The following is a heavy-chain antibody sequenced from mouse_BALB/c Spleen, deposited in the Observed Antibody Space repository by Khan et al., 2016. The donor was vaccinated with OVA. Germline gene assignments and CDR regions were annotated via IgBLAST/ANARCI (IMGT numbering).Heavy chain of an antibody. CDR2: INPRSG. Sequence: QVQLKQSGAELARPGASVKMSCKASGYTFTSHTMHWIKQRPGQGLEWIGYINPRSGYNQKLNDKATLTADISSSTAYMQLSSLTSEDSAVYYCTRRTTEYALDYWGQGTSVTVSS. D-gene: IGHD2-14*01. J-gene: IGHJ4*01. V-gene: IGHV1-4*01. CDR1: GYTFTSHT. CDR3: TRRTTEYALDY.